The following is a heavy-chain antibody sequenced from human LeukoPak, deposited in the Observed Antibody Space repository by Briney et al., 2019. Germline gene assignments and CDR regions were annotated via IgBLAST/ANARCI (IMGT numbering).Heavy chain of an antibody. D-gene: IGHD5-18*01. CDR1: GFTFSSYG. CDR3: ARDRGYNAFDI. CDR2: IKQDGSEK. Sequence: GGSLRLSCAASGFTFSSYGMSWVRQAPGKGLEWVANIKQDGSEKNYVDSVKGRFTISRDNAKNSMYLQMNSRRADDTAEYYCARDRGYNAFDIWGQGTMVTVSS. V-gene: IGHV3-7*01. J-gene: IGHJ3*02.